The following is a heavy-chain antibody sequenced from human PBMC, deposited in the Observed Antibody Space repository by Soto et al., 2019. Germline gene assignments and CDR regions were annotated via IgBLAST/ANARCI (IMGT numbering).Heavy chain of an antibody. CDR2: VHSDGSST. CDR1: GFTFSYYW. Sequence: EVQLVESEGGLVQPGGSLRLSCAASGFTFSYYWMHWVRQAPGQGLVWVSRVHSDGSSTTYADSVKGRFPISRDNAKNPLYLQMRSLSAEDTAVYYCARGDRAAFELWGHGTMVTVSS. J-gene: IGHJ3*01. D-gene: IGHD2-21*02. V-gene: IGHV3-74*01. CDR3: ARGDRAAFEL.